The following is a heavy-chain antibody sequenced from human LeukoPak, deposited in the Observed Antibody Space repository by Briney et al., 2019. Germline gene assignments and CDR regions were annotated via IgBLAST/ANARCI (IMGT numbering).Heavy chain of an antibody. Sequence: ASVKVSCKASGYTFTSYGISWVRRAPGQGLEWMGWISAYNGNTNYAQKLQGRVTMTTDTSTSTAYMELRSLRSDDTAVYYCARLVGYGSGSYYSSRIRNYFDYWGQGTLVTVSS. CDR1: GYTFTSYG. CDR2: ISAYNGNT. CDR3: ARLVGYGSGSYYSSRIRNYFDY. D-gene: IGHD3-10*01. V-gene: IGHV1-18*01. J-gene: IGHJ4*02.